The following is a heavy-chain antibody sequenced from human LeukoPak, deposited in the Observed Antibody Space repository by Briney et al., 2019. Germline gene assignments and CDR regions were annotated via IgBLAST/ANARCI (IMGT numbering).Heavy chain of an antibody. CDR2: IGTAGDA. CDR3: ARESPPNSSSWGMDV. J-gene: IGHJ6*02. D-gene: IGHD6-13*01. Sequence: QAGGSLRLSCAASGFTFSSYDMHWVRQATGXXLEWVSAIGTAGDAYYPGPVKGRFTISRENAKNSLYLQMNSLRAGDTAVYYCARESPPNSSSWGMDVWGQGTTVTVSS. CDR1: GFTFSSYD. V-gene: IGHV3-13*01.